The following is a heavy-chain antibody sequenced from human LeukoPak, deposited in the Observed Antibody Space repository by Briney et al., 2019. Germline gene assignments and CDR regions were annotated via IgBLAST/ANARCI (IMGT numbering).Heavy chain of an antibody. CDR2: IYYSGST. CDR3: ARVRYSGSYSFDY. CDR1: GGSVSSSRYY. V-gene: IGHV4-39*07. D-gene: IGHD1-26*01. J-gene: IGHJ4*02. Sequence: PSETLSLTCTVSGGSVSSSRYYWGWIRQPPGKGLEWIGSIYYSGSTYYNPSLKSRVTISVDTSKNQFSLKLSSVTAADTAVYYCARVRYSGSYSFDYWGQGTLVTVPS.